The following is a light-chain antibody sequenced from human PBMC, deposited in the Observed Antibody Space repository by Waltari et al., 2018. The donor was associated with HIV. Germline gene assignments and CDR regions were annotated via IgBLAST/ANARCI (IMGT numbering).Light chain of an antibody. Sequence: VLTQSPGTLSLSPGERVPLACVASQTISRSNLAWYQQKIGQAPRLLIYGTANRAAGIPDRVSGSGSGTDFTLTISRLEPEDFSFYYCQHYDGSPLTFGGGTKVEVK. CDR1: QTISRSN. CDR2: GTA. CDR3: QHYDGSPLT. V-gene: IGKV3-20*01. J-gene: IGKJ4*01.